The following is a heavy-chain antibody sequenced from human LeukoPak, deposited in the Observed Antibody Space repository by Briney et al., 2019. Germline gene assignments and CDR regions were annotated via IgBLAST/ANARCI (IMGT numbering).Heavy chain of an antibody. V-gene: IGHV3-30-3*01. Sequence: GGSLRLSCAASGFTFSSYAMHWVRQAPGKGLEWVAVISYDGSNKYYADSVKGRFTISRDNSKNTLYLQMNSLRAEDTAVYYCARVPGSYYVDFDYWGQGTLVTVSS. CDR2: ISYDGSNK. CDR3: ARVPGSYYVDFDY. J-gene: IGHJ4*02. CDR1: GFTFSSYA. D-gene: IGHD3-10*01.